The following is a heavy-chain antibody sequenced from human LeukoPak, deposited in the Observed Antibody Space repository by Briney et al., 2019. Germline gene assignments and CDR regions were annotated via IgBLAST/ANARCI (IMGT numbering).Heavy chain of an antibody. J-gene: IGHJ4*02. Sequence: ASVKVSCKASGYTFTSYGISWVRQAPGQGLEWMGWISAYNGNTNYAQRLQGRVTMTTDTSTSTAYMELRSLRSDDTATYYCARDPGPYYESSGQLGYWGQGTLVTVSS. CDR1: GYTFTSYG. V-gene: IGHV1-18*01. CDR3: ARDPGPYYESSGQLGY. CDR2: ISAYNGNT. D-gene: IGHD3-22*01.